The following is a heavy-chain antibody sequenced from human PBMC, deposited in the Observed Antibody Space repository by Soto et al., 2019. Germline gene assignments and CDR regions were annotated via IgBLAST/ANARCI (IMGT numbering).Heavy chain of an antibody. Sequence: ASVKVSCKASGYTFTSYGISWVRQAPGQGLEWMGWISAYNGNTNYAQKLQGRVTMTTDTSTSTAYMELRSLRSDDTAVYYCARDRRGSGWSPPDYWGQGTLVTVSS. CDR3: ARDRRGSGWSPPDY. CDR1: GYTFTSYG. V-gene: IGHV1-18*01. J-gene: IGHJ4*02. D-gene: IGHD6-19*01. CDR2: ISAYNGNT.